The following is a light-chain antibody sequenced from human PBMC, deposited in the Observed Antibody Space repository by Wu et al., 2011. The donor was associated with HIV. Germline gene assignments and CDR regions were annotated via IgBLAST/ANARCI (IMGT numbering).Light chain of an antibody. Sequence: CRASRSVNSPLGPGINRNPGQAPRLLIYAASQKALASQPGSVGRGSGTDSTLTISSLEPEDFAVYYCQQHSNWPLTFGQGTRLEIK. CDR3: QQHSNWPLT. CDR2: AAS. V-gene: IGKV3-11*01. CDR1: RSVNSP. J-gene: IGKJ5*01.